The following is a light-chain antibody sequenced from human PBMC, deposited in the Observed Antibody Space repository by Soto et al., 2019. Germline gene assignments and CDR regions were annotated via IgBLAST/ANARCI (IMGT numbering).Light chain of an antibody. CDR2: KAS. CDR1: QSISGW. CDR3: QQSFNSPPIT. Sequence: PLSQAPVTPSASVGDRLSITCRASQSISGWLAWYQQEPGKAXKLLFYKASTLKSGVPSRFSGSGSGTDFTLTISSLQPEDFANYYCQQSFNSPPITFGQGTRLEIK. V-gene: IGKV1-5*03. J-gene: IGKJ5*01.